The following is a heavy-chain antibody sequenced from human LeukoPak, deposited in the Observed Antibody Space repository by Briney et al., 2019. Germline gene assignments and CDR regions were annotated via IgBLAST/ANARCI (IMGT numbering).Heavy chain of an antibody. CDR2: ISAYNGNT. CDR1: GYTLTSYG. J-gene: IGHJ4*02. Sequence: GASVKVSCKASGYTLTSYGISWVRQAPGQGLEWMGWISAYNGNTNYAQKLQGRVTMTTDTSTSTAYMELRSLRSDDTAVYYCARVTLSPYHDLEWLLWGNYFDYWGQGTLVTVSS. V-gene: IGHV1-18*01. CDR3: ARVTLSPYHDLEWLLWGNYFDY. D-gene: IGHD3-3*01.